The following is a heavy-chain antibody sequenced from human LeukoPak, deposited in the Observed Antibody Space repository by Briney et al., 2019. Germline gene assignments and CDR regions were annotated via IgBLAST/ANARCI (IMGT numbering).Heavy chain of an antibody. J-gene: IGHJ4*02. D-gene: IGHD3-9*01. CDR3: AKDYDDKFDY. CDR1: GFTFSSYG. Sequence: GGSLRLSCAASGFTFSSYGMHWVRQAPGKGLEWVAFIWYDGSNKYYADSVKGRFTISRDNSKNTLYLQMNSLRAEDTALYYCAKDYDDKFDYWGQGTLVTVSS. CDR2: IWYDGSNK. V-gene: IGHV3-30*02.